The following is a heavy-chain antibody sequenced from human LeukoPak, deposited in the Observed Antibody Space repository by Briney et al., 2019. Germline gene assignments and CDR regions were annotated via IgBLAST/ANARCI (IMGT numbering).Heavy chain of an antibody. J-gene: IGHJ4*02. CDR3: AREYLGAAADFDY. D-gene: IGHD6-13*01. CDR1: GGTFSSYA. Sequence: GASVKVSCKASGGTFSSYAISWVRQAPGQGLEWMGGIIPIFGTANYAQKFQGRVTITADESTSTAYMELSSLRSEDTAVYYCAREYLGAAADFDYWGQGTLVTVSS. V-gene: IGHV1-69*13. CDR2: IIPIFGTA.